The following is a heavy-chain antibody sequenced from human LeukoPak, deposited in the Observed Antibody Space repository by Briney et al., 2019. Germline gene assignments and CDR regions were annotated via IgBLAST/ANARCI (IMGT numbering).Heavy chain of an antibody. CDR3: ARGGPYSGYDF. D-gene: IGHD5-12*01. CDR2: INHSGST. J-gene: IGHJ4*02. Sequence: KPSETLPLTCAVYGGSFSGYYWSWLRRPPGKGREWIGEINHSGSTNYNPSLKSRVTISVDTSKNQFSLKLSSVTAADTAVYYCARGGPYSGYDFWGQGTLVTVSS. CDR1: GGSFSGYY. V-gene: IGHV4-34*01.